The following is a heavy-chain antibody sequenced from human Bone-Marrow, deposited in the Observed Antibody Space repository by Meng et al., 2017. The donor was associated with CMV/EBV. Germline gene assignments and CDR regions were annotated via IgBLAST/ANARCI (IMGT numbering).Heavy chain of an antibody. CDR3: ARDLGNGRITMSY. Sequence: GGSLRLSCAASGFTFSSYAMSWVRQAPGKGLEWVSAISGSGGSTYYADSVKGRFTISRDNSKNTLYLQMNSLRAEDTAVYYCARDLGNGRITMSYWGQGTLVTVPS. V-gene: IGHV3-23*01. J-gene: IGHJ4*02. CDR2: ISGSGGST. D-gene: IGHD3-10*02. CDR1: GFTFSSYA.